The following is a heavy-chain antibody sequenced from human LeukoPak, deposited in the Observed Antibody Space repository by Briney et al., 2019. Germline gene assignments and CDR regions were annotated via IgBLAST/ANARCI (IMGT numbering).Heavy chain of an antibody. CDR2: ISGSGGST. D-gene: IGHD1/OR15-1a*01. Sequence: GGSLRLSCAASGFTFSSYAMSWVRQAPGKGLEWVSAISGSGGSTYYADSVKGRFTVSRDNSKNTLYLQMNSLRAEDTAVYYCAKDGPGNTVFSGGDYWGQGTLVTVSS. CDR1: GFTFSSYA. V-gene: IGHV3-23*01. J-gene: IGHJ4*02. CDR3: AKDGPGNTVFSGGDY.